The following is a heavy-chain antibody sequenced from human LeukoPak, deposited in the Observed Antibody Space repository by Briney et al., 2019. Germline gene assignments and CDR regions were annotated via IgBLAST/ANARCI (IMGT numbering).Heavy chain of an antibody. J-gene: IGHJ5*02. Sequence: SETLSLTCAVYGGSFSGYYWSWIRQPPGKGLEWIGEINHSGSTNYNPSLKSRVNISVDTSKNQFSLKLSSVTAADTAVYYCARRLANWFDPWGQGTLVTVSS. CDR2: INHSGST. CDR3: ARRLANWFDP. V-gene: IGHV4-34*01. CDR1: GGSFSGYY.